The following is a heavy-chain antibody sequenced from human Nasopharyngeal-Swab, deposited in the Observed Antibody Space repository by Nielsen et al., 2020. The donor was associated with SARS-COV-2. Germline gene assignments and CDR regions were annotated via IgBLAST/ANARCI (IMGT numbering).Heavy chain of an antibody. Sequence: ASVKVSCKASGYTFTSYYMHWVRQAPGQGLEWMGIINPSGGSTNYAQKFQGRVTMTRDKSTSTVYMELSSLRSEDTAVYYCARDLYSSGWYRTNWYFDLWGRGTLVTVSS. J-gene: IGHJ2*01. V-gene: IGHV1-46*01. CDR2: INPSGGST. CDR1: GYTFTSYY. CDR3: ARDLYSSGWYRTNWYFDL. D-gene: IGHD6-19*01.